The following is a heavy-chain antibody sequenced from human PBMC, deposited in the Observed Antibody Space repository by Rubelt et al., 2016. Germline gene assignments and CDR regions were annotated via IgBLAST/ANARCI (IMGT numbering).Heavy chain of an antibody. V-gene: IGHV3-33*01. J-gene: IGHJ3*02. CDR1: GFTFSSYG. D-gene: IGHD6-13*01. Sequence: QVQLVESGGGVVQPGRSLRLSCAASGFTFSSYGMHWVRQAPGKGLEWVAVIWYDGSNKYYADSVKGRFTISGDKSKNTLYLQMNSLRAEDTAVYYCARDRAGSSSWYPVFGAFDIWGQGTMVTVSS. CDR3: ARDRAGSSSWYPVFGAFDI. CDR2: IWYDGSNK.